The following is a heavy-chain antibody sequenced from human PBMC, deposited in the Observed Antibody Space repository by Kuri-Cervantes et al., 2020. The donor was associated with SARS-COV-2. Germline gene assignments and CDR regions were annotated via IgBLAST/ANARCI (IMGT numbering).Heavy chain of an antibody. CDR3: ASVPGIGYYFDY. CDR2: INHSGST. D-gene: IGHD3-10*01. J-gene: IGHJ4*02. Sequence: SETLSLTCTVSGGSISSHYWSWIRQPPGKGLGWIGEINHSGSTNYNPSLKSRVTISVDTSKNQFSLKLSSVTAADTAVYYCASVPGIGYYFDYWGQGTLVTVSS. CDR1: GGSISSHY. V-gene: IGHV4-34*01.